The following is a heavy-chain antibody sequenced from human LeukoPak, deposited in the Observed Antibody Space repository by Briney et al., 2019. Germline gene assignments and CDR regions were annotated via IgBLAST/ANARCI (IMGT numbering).Heavy chain of an antibody. Sequence: ASVKVSCKASGDTFIDYYIHWVRQAPGQGLEWMGIINPSGDSTTYAQKFQGRVTMTGDTSTTTVYMELSSLRSEDTAVYYCARDEITPRGIGLDYWGQGTLVTVSS. CDR2: INPSGDST. CDR1: GDTFIDYY. D-gene: IGHD1-14*01. V-gene: IGHV1-46*01. J-gene: IGHJ4*02. CDR3: ARDEITPRGIGLDY.